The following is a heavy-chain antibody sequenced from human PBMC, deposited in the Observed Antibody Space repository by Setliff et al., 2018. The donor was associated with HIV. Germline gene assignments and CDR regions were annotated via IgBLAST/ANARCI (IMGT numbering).Heavy chain of an antibody. CDR2: SYYSSRT. D-gene: IGHD4-17*01. Sequence: SETLSLTCTVSDASISTSNFLWGWIRQSPGKGLEWFGSSYYSSRTYYNPSLKNRVTISADTFKNHLSLKLTSLTAADTAVYYCGRLETGPATSAYGPFNSWGQGKMVTVSS. V-gene: IGHV4-39*02. CDR1: DASISTSNFL. CDR3: GRLETGPATSAYGPFNS. J-gene: IGHJ4*02.